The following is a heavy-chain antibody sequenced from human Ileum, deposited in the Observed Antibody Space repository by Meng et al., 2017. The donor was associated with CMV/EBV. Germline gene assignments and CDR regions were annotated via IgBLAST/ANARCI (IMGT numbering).Heavy chain of an antibody. CDR1: GSSLSTSS. J-gene: IGHJ5*02. Sequence: HVLLQESGPVLVRPSETLSLTCTVSGSSLSTSSWNWIRQSAGSRLEWIGRICGTGTTNYNPSFKSRVTLSLDKSKDQFSLKLSSVTAADTAVYYCARRIREVREISWENWLAPWGQGTLVTVSS. CDR3: ARRIREVREISWENWLAP. CDR2: ICGTGTT. D-gene: IGHD3-10*01. V-gene: IGHV4-4*07.